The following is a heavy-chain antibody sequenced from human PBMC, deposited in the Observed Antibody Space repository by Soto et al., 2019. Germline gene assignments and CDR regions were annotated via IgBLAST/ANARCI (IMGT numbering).Heavy chain of an antibody. Sequence: SLRLSCAASGFTFSSYEMNWVRQAPGKGLEWVSYISSSGSTIYYADSVKGRFTISRDNAKNSLYLQMNSLRAEDTAVYYCARDRYYDFWSGYYPRFDYWGQGTLVTVSS. CDR2: ISSSGSTI. J-gene: IGHJ4*02. CDR3: ARDRYYDFWSGYYPRFDY. D-gene: IGHD3-3*01. V-gene: IGHV3-48*03. CDR1: GFTFSSYE.